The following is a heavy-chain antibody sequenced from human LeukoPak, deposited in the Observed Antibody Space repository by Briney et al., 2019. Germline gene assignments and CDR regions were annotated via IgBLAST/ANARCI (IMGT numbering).Heavy chain of an antibody. V-gene: IGHV1-69*04. CDR3: ARDSADCSAGSCYSAEYFQH. J-gene: IGHJ1*01. D-gene: IGHD2-15*01. CDR2: IIPILGIA. Sequence: SVEVSCKASGGTFSSYAISWVRQAPGQGLEWMGRIIPILGIANYAQKFQGRVTITADKSTSTAYMEVRSLRSDDTAVYYCARDSADCSAGSCYSAEYFQHWGQGTLVTVSS. CDR1: GGTFSSYA.